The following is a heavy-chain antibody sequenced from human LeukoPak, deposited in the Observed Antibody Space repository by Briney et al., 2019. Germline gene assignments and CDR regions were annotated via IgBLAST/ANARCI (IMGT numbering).Heavy chain of an antibody. CDR2: VRNDGSDK. Sequence: GGSLRLSCAASGFVFGDYGMHWVRQAPGKGLEWVTKVRNDGSDKYYADSVKGRFTISRDNSKNTLYLQMNSLRPEDTAVYYCAKHYYGSASQKYYFDYWGQGTLVTVSS. V-gene: IGHV3-30*02. CDR3: AKHYYGSASQKYYFDY. D-gene: IGHD3-10*01. CDR1: GFVFGDYG. J-gene: IGHJ4*02.